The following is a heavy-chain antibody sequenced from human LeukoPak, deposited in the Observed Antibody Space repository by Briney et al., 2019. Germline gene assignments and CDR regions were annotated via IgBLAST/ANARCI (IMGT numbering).Heavy chain of an antibody. D-gene: IGHD5-24*01. J-gene: IGHJ3*02. CDR2: ISYSGST. CDR3: ARFDGLNDAFDI. Sequence: SETLSLTCTVSGGSISGYYWSWIRQTPGKGLEWIGYISYSGSTAYNPSLKSRVTMSLDTSENHFSLGLTSVTAADTAVYYCARFDGLNDAFDIWGQGTMVTVSS. CDR1: GGSISGYY. V-gene: IGHV4-59*08.